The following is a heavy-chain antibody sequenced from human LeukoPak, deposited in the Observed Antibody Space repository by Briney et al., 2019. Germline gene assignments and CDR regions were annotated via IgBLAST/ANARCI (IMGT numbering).Heavy chain of an antibody. CDR3: ARGRDRSKAGDH. Sequence: PSETLSLTCAVYGGSCDDYYCSWIRQPPGKGLEWIGEIHPHGIFYYNSSLTSRVTISIDTSKSQFSLRLTSVPAADTAFYYCARGRDRSKAGDHWGQGSLVTVSS. CDR2: IHPHGIF. V-gene: IGHV4-34*01. J-gene: IGHJ4*02. D-gene: IGHD5-24*01. CDR1: GGSCDDYY.